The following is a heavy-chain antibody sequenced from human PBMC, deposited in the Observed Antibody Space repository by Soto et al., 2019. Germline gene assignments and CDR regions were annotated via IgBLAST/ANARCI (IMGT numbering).Heavy chain of an antibody. V-gene: IGHV3-72*01. Sequence: EVQLVESGGGLVQPGGSLRLSCAASGFTFSDHYMDWVRQAPGKGLEWVGRTRNKANSYTTEYAASVKGRFTISRDDSKNSLYLQMNSLKTEDTAVYYCARVAGGSCYLDGIGCDAFDIWGQGTMVTVSS. CDR1: GFTFSDHY. D-gene: IGHD2-15*01. CDR3: ARVAGGSCYLDGIGCDAFDI. CDR2: TRNKANSYTT. J-gene: IGHJ3*02.